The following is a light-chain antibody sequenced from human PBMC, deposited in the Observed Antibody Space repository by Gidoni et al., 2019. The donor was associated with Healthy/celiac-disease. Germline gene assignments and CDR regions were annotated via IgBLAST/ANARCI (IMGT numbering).Light chain of an antibody. Sequence: SYELTQPPSVSVSPGQTARITCSGDALPKQYAYWYQQKPGQAPVLVICKDSERPSGIPERFSGSSSGTTVALTIRGVQAEDEADYYCQSADSSGTYVVFGGGTKLTVL. CDR2: KDS. CDR3: QSADSSGTYVV. J-gene: IGLJ2*01. CDR1: ALPKQY. V-gene: IGLV3-25*03.